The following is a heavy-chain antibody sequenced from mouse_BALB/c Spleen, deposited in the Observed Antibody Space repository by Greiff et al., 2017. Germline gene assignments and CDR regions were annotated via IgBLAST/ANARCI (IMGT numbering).Heavy chain of an antibody. CDR1: GFTFSSYG. CDR3: AREGYWDWFAY. Sequence: EVMLVESGGGLVQPGGSLKLSCAASGFTFSSYGMSWVRQTPDKRLELVATINSNGGSTYYPDSVKGRFTISRDNAKNTLYLQMSSLKSEDTAMYYCAREGYWDWFAYWGQGTLVTVSA. J-gene: IGHJ3*01. D-gene: IGHD4-1*01. V-gene: IGHV5-6-3*01. CDR2: INSNGGST.